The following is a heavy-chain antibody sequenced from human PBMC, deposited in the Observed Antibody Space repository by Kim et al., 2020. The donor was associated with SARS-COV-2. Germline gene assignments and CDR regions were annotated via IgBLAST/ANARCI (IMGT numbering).Heavy chain of an antibody. CDR3: ASKEDLGGYSGYGQPFGVDY. D-gene: IGHD5-12*01. CDR1: GGSISSGGYY. J-gene: IGHJ4*02. V-gene: IGHV4-31*03. CDR2: IYYSGST. Sequence: SETLSLTCTVSGGSISSGGYYWSWIRQHPGKGLEWIGYIYYSGSTYYNPSLKSRVTISVDTSKNQFSLKLSSVTAADTAVYYCASKEDLGGYSGYGQPFGVDYWGQGTLVTVSS.